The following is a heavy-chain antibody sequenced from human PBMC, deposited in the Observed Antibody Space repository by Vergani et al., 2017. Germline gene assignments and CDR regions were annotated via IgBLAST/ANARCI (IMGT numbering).Heavy chain of an antibody. CDR1: GFSLSTSGVG. V-gene: IGHV2-5*02. CDR2: IYCDDDK. Sequence: QITLMESGPTLVKPTPTLTLTCTFSGFSLSTSGVGVVWIRQPPGKALEWLALIYCDDDKRYRPSLKSRLTITKDTSKNQVVLTMTNMDPVDTATYYCAHSIAAAGTVGWFDPWGQGTLVTVSS. CDR3: AHSIAAAGTVGWFDP. D-gene: IGHD6-13*01. J-gene: IGHJ5*02.